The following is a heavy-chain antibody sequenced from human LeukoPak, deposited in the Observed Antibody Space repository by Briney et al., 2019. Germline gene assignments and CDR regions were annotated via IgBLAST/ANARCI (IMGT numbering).Heavy chain of an antibody. CDR2: IYYSGST. CDR1: GGSISSSSYY. J-gene: IGHJ5*02. V-gene: IGHV4-39*01. CDR3: ARRPYYDLWSGYRFDP. Sequence: PSETLSLTCTVSGGSISSSSYYWCWIRQPPGEGLEWSGSIYYSGSTYYNPSLKSRVTISVDTSKNQFSLKLSSVTAADTAVYYCARRPYYDLWSGYRFDPWGQGTLVTVSS. D-gene: IGHD3-3*01.